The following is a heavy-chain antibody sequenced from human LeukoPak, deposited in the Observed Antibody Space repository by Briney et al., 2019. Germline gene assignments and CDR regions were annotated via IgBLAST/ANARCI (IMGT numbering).Heavy chain of an antibody. Sequence: GGSLRLSCAASGFSFSRYGMHWVRQAPGKGLEWVALTAYDGSVEYYADSVKGRFTISRDNSRNTLYLQMNSLRADDTGVYYCARWNGGKSVGYFDCWGQGTLITVSS. D-gene: IGHD4-23*01. V-gene: IGHV3-33*05. CDR1: GFSFSRYG. CDR3: ARWNGGKSVGYFDC. J-gene: IGHJ4*02. CDR2: TAYDGSVE.